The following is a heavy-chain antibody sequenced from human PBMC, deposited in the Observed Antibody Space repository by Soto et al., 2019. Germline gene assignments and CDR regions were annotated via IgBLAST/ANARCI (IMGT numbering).Heavy chain of an antibody. CDR3: GSLGPRAYCSGGSCQPDY. CDR2: IFYRGST. J-gene: IGHJ4*02. CDR1: GGSLSSSGYY. V-gene: IGHV4-39*01. Sequence: SETLSLTCTVSGGSLSSSGYYWGWIRQPPGKGLEWIGSIFYRGSTSYNPSLKCRGTISVDTSKNQFSLKLSSVTAADTAVYYCGSLGPRAYCSGGSCQPDYWGQGTLVTVSS. D-gene: IGHD2-15*01.